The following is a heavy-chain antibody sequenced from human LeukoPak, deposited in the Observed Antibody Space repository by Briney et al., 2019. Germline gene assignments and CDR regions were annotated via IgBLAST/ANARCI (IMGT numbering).Heavy chain of an antibody. V-gene: IGHV3-23*01. CDR2: ISAGGGST. Sequence: PGGSLRLSCAASGFTFSTYAMSWVRQTPGKGLEWVSAISAGGGSTYYADSVKGRFTISRDNSKSTLYLQMNSLRAEDTAVYYCAKDYSSGWYRFGYWGQGTLVTVSS. CDR1: GFTFSTYA. CDR3: AKDYSSGWYRFGY. D-gene: IGHD6-19*01. J-gene: IGHJ4*02.